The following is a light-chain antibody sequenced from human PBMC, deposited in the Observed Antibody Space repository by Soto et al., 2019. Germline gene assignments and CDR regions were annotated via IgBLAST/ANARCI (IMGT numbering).Light chain of an antibody. CDR1: QSVTSNY. CDR3: QLDTTWPT. Sequence: THSPATQPLAPGERGAISCGASQSVTSNYLAWYQQKPGQAPRLLIYGASTRATGIPARFSGSGSGFQFTRPLGRLQSEDFAVYYCQLDTTWPTLGKGTRLEIK. CDR2: GAS. J-gene: IGKJ5*01. V-gene: IGKV3-15*01.